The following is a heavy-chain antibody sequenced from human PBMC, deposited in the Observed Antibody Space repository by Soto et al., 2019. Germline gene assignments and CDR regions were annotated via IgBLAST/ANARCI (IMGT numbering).Heavy chain of an antibody. V-gene: IGHV4-31*03. Sequence: QVQLQESGPGLVKPSQTLSLTCTVSGGSISSGGYYWSWIRQHPGKGLEWIGYIYYSGSTYYNPSLKSRVTIPVDTSKNQFSLKLSSVTAADTAVYYCARLTTGPLPPWRGAFDIWGQGTMVTVSS. J-gene: IGHJ3*02. D-gene: IGHD1-1*01. CDR1: GGSISSGGYY. CDR3: ARLTTGPLPPWRGAFDI. CDR2: IYYSGST.